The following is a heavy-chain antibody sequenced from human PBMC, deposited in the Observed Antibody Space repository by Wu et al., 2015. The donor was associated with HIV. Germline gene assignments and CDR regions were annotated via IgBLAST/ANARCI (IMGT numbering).Heavy chain of an antibody. CDR3: AREPAAGWVAGY. CDR2: ISANGGDT. J-gene: IGHJ4*02. D-gene: IGHD6-13*01. V-gene: IGHV1-2*02. CDR1: GFDFNSHV. Sequence: QVQLVQSGDEVKNPGASVEVSCKASGFDFNSHVISWVRQAPGQGLEWLGWISANGGDTNYAQNFQDRVTMTRDTSINTAYLDLIRLTFDDTAVYFCAREPAAGWVAGYWGQGTLVTVSS.